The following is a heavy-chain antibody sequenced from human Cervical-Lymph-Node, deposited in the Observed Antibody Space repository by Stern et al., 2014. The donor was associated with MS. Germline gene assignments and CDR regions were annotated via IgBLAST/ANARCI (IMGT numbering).Heavy chain of an antibody. J-gene: IGHJ5*02. CDR3: AHRRVAVVGGGGGGGGDP. CDR2: LFWDDDK. CDR1: GFSVSTSGVG. Sequence: QVTLRESGPTLVKPTQNLTLTCTFSGFSVSTSGVGVGWIRQPPGNALEWLALLFWDDDKRYSPSLKSRLTITKDTSKNQVVLTVTNIDPGDTGTYYCAHRRVAVVGGGGGGGGDPWGPGTLVTVSS. V-gene: IGHV2-5*02. D-gene: IGHD2-15*01.